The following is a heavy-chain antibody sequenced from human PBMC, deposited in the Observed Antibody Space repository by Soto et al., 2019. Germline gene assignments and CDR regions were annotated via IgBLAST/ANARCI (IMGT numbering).Heavy chain of an antibody. CDR2: IYPGDSDT. V-gene: IGHV5-51*01. J-gene: IGHJ4*02. CDR3: ARLEYDFWSGYYWPFDY. Sequence: GESLKISCKGSGYSFTSYWIGWVRQMPGKGLEWMGIIYPGDSDTRYSPSFQGQVTISADKSISTAYLQWSSLKASDTAMYYCARLEYDFWSGYYWPFDYWGQGTLVTVSS. CDR1: GYSFTSYW. D-gene: IGHD3-3*01.